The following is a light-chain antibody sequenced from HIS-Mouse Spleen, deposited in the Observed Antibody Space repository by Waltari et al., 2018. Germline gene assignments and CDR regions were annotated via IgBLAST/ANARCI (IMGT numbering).Light chain of an antibody. CDR2: DVS. V-gene: IGLV2-8*01. CDR1: SSYVGGYNS. J-gene: IGLJ1*01. CDR3: SSYAGSNNSLYV. Sequence: QSALTQPPSASGSPGQSVTISCTGTSSYVGGYNSVCWYQQHPGKAPKLMIYDVSKRPSGVPDRFSGSKSGNTASLTVSGLQDEDEADYYCSSYAGSNNSLYVFGTGTKVTVL.